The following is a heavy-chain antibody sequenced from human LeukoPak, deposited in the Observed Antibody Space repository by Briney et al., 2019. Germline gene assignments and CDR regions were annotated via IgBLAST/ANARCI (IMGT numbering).Heavy chain of an antibody. CDR3: AKDWIQFNRVFDCFDS. J-gene: IGHJ4*02. V-gene: IGHV3-23*01. CDR2: IGNTET. Sequence: PGGSLRLSCATSGFPFETNAMSWVRQAPGKGREGVATIGNTETFYADSVTGRFTISRDNSKNTVNLQMNRLRVEDTAIYYCAKDWIQFNRVFDCFDSWGQGTLVTVSS. CDR1: GFPFETNA. D-gene: IGHD5-18*01.